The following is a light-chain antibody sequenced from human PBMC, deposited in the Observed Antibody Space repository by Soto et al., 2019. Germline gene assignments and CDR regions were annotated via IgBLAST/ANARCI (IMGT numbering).Light chain of an antibody. CDR2: DAS. J-gene: IGKJ1*01. CDR1: QSISSW. CDR3: QQYNSYSWT. V-gene: IGKV1-5*01. Sequence: IPMNQSPSSLSASVGDRVTITCRASQSISSWLAWYQQKPGKAPKLLIYDASSLESGVPSRFSGSGSGTEFTLTISSLQPDDFATYYCQQYNSYSWTFGQGTKVDIK.